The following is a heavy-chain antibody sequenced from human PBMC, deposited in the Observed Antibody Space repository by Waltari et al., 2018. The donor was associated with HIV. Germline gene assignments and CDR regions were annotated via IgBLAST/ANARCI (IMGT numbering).Heavy chain of an antibody. J-gene: IGHJ6*01. CDR3: LRENDVVTILFNYYYALDV. V-gene: IGHV3-7*01. Sequence: IQLVEPGGGLVQRGGSLRLSCAASGFIFSSHWMSWVRQAPGNALERVANKKVYGNERDYESSVRGRFTITRENANNSLYLGMNRLRDEDIAVYYWLRENDVVTILFNYYYALDVWGQGT. CDR2: KKVYGNER. D-gene: IGHD2-15*01. CDR1: GFIFSSHW.